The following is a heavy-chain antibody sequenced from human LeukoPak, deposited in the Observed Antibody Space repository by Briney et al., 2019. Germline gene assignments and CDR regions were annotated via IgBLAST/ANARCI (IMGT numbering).Heavy chain of an antibody. D-gene: IGHD4-17*01. J-gene: IGHJ4*02. Sequence: GGSLRLSCSASGFTFSSYAVHWVRQAPGKGLEYVSAISSNGGSTYYADSVKGRFTIPRDNSKNTLYLQMSSLRAEDTAVYYCVKAPASYGTQGHFDYWGQGTLVTVSS. CDR3: VKAPASYGTQGHFDY. CDR1: GFTFSSYA. CDR2: ISSNGGST. V-gene: IGHV3-64D*06.